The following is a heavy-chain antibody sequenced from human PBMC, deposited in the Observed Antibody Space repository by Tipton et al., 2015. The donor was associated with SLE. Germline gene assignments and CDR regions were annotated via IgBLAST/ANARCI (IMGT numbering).Heavy chain of an antibody. D-gene: IGHD6-13*01. CDR2: INHSGST. J-gene: IGHJ4*02. Sequence: TLSLTCAVYGGSFSGYYWSWIRQPPGKGLEWIGEINHSGSTNYNPSPKSRVTISVDTSKNQFSLKLSSVTAADTAVYYCARIIAAAGSPFDYWGQGTLVTVSS. CDR3: ARIIAAAGSPFDY. V-gene: IGHV4-34*01. CDR1: GGSFSGYY.